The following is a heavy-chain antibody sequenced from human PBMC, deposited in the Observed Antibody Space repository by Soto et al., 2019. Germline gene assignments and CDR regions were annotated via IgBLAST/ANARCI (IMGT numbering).Heavy chain of an antibody. J-gene: IGHJ5*02. CDR1: GGSFSGYY. V-gene: IGHV4-34*01. Sequence: SETLSLTCAVYGGSFSGYYWTWIRQPPGKGLEWIGEINHSGSTNYNPSLKSRVTISVDTSKNQFSLKLSSVTAADTAVYYCARERRGDYEDNWFDPWGQGTLVTVSS. CDR3: ARERRGDYEDNWFDP. D-gene: IGHD3-16*01. CDR2: INHSGST.